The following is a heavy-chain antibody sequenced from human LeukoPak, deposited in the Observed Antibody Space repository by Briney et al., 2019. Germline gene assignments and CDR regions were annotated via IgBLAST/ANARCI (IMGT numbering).Heavy chain of an antibody. CDR3: ARGGDNQSKYPDY. Sequence: GTSVKVSCKASGFTFTSSAVQSVRQARGQRLEWIGWIVVGSGNTNYAQKFQERVTITRDMSTSTAYMELSSLRSEDTAVYYCARGGDNQSKYPDYWGQGTLVTVSS. CDR2: IVVGSGNT. V-gene: IGHV1-58*01. CDR1: GFTFTSSA. D-gene: IGHD1-14*01. J-gene: IGHJ4*02.